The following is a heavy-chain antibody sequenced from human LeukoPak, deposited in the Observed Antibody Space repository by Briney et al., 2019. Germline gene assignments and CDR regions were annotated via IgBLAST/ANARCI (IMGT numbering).Heavy chain of an antibody. CDR2: INHSGST. J-gene: IGHJ3*02. D-gene: IGHD3-10*01. Sequence: SETLSLTCAVYGGSFSGYYWSWIRQPPGKGLEWNGEINHSGSTNYNPSLKSRVTISVDTSKNQFSLKLSSVTAADTAVYYCARARYYYGSRRYDAFDIWGQGTMVTVSS. CDR3: ARARYYYGSRRYDAFDI. CDR1: GGSFSGYY. V-gene: IGHV4-34*01.